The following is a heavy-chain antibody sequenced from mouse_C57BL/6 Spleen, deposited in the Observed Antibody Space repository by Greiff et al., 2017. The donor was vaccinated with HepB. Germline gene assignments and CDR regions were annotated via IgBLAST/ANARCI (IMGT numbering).Heavy chain of an antibody. Sequence: EVQRVESGGGLVQSGRSLRLSCATSGFTFSDFYMEWVRQAPGKGLEWIAASRNKANDYTTEYSASVKGRFIVSRDTSQSILYLQMNALRAEDTAIYYCARDGVKKAMDYWGQGTSVTVSS. D-gene: IGHD1-3*01. V-gene: IGHV7-1*01. CDR3: ARDGVKKAMDY. CDR1: GFTFSDFY. CDR2: SRNKANDYTT. J-gene: IGHJ4*01.